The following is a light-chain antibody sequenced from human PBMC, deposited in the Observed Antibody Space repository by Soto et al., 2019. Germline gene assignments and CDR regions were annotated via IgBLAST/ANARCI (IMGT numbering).Light chain of an antibody. Sequence: QSLLTQPPSASGTPGQRVTISCSGSSSNIGSNYVSWYQQLPGTAPKLLMYRDNHRPSGVPDRFSGSRSGTSASLASSGLRSDDEAEYYCAAWDGSLSGLYVFGTGNKVTIL. CDR1: SSNIGSNY. CDR3: AAWDGSLSGLYV. J-gene: IGLJ1*01. V-gene: IGLV1-47*01. CDR2: RDN.